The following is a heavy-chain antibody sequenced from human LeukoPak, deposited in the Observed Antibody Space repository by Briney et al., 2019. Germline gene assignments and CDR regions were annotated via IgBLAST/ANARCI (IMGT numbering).Heavy chain of an antibody. Sequence: SETLSLTCTVSGGSMSHHWSWIRQSPGKGLEWIGYISHTASTNYNPSLKSRVTISVDTSKNQFSLKLSSVTAADTAVYYCARDSGGPYDAFDIWGQGTMVTVSS. J-gene: IGHJ3*02. CDR2: ISHTAST. CDR3: ARDSGGPYDAFDI. V-gene: IGHV4-59*11. CDR1: GGSMSHH.